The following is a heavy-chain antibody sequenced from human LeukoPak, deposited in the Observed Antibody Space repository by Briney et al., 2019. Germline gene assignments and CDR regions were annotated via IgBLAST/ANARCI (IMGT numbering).Heavy chain of an antibody. J-gene: IGHJ6*04. CDR1: GYTFTSYA. CDR2: INAGNGNT. CDR3: ARTLNYYYGMDV. V-gene: IGHV1-3*01. Sequence: ASVKVSCKASGYTFTSYAMHWVRQAPGQRLEWMGWINAGNGNTKYSQKFQGRVTITRDTSASTAHMELSSLRSEDTAVYYCARTLNYYYGMDVWGKGTTVTVSS.